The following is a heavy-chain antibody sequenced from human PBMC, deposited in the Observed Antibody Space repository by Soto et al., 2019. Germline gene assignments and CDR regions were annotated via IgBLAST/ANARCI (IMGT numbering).Heavy chain of an antibody. CDR3: ARTSYSSSADYYYYYGMDV. CDR1: GYSFTTYW. V-gene: IGHV5-51*01. Sequence: GASLKISCKGSGYSFTTYWIGWARQMPGKGLEWMRIIYPGDSDTRYSQSFQGQVNISADSSISTAYLQWSTLKASDTAMYYCARTSYSSSADYYYYYGMDVWGQGTTVTVSS. D-gene: IGHD6-6*01. J-gene: IGHJ6*02. CDR2: IYPGDSDT.